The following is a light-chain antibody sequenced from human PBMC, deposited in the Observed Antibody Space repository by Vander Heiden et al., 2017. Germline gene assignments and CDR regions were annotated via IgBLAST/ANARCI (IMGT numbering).Light chain of an antibody. V-gene: IGLV2-23*03. CDR2: DGT. Sequence: QSALTQPASVSGSPGQSITISCTGTSSDVVTYNLVSWYRQDPGKAPKLLIYDGTKQPSGISNRFSGSKSGNTASLTISGLQAGDEADYYCCSHAGSSTFDVVFGGGTKLTVL. CDR3: CSHAGSSTFDVV. J-gene: IGLJ2*01. CDR1: SSDVVTYNL.